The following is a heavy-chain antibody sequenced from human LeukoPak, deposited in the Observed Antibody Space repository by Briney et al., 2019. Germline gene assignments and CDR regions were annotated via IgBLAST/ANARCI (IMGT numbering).Heavy chain of an antibody. V-gene: IGHV3-74*01. Sequence: PGGSLRLSCAASGFTFSSYWMHWVRQAPGKGLVWVSRINSDGSSTSYADSVKGRFTISRDNAKNTLYLHMNSLRAEDTAVYYCAKGYSSGWYDYWGQGTLVTVSS. CDR1: GFTFSSYW. J-gene: IGHJ4*02. D-gene: IGHD6-19*01. CDR3: AKGYSSGWYDY. CDR2: INSDGSST.